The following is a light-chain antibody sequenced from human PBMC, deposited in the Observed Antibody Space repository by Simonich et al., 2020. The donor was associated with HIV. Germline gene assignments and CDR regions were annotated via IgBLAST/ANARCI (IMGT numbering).Light chain of an antibody. Sequence: QSALTQPASVSGSPGQSITISCTGTSSDVGNYNLVSWYQLHPGKAPKLMIYDVSNRPSGVSNRFSGSKSGNTASLTISGLQAEDEAGYYCSSYTSSSTWVFGGGTKLTVL. CDR1: SSDVGNYNL. V-gene: IGLV2-14*02. CDR3: SSYTSSSTWV. J-gene: IGLJ3*02. CDR2: DVS.